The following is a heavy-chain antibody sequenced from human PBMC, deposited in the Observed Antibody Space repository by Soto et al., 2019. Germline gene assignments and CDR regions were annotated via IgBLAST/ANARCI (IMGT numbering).Heavy chain of an antibody. CDR1: GYTFSDYY. CDR2: INANSGGT. Sequence: ASVKVSCKASGYTFSDYYMHWVRQAPGQGLEWMGWINANSGGTTYAQKFQGRVTMTRDTSTSTAYMELSRLSSDDTAIYYCARFQIEVAGSNWGQGTLVTVSS. CDR3: ARFQIEVAGSN. J-gene: IGHJ4*02. D-gene: IGHD6-19*01. V-gene: IGHV1-2*02.